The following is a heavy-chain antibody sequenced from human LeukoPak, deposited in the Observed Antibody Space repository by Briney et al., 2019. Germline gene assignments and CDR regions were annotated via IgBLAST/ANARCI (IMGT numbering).Heavy chain of an antibody. CDR3: AKAGRITMLVVVSFDF. Sequence: GGSLRLSCAASGFTFSSYAMSWVRQAPGKGLEWVSAISGSGGSTYYADSVKGRFTISRDNSKNTLYLQMNSLRAEDTAVYYCAKAGRITMLVVVSFDFWGQGTLVTVSS. D-gene: IGHD3-22*01. J-gene: IGHJ4*02. CDR2: ISGSGGST. V-gene: IGHV3-23*01. CDR1: GFTFSSYA.